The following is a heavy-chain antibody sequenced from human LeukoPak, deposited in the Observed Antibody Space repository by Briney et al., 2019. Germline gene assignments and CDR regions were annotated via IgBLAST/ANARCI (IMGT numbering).Heavy chain of an antibody. CDR3: ARVSTIFGVLYGMDV. Sequence: GASVKVSCKASGYTFTSNGISWVRQAPGQGLECMGWISAYNGNTNYAQKFQGRVTMTTDTSTSTTYMELRSLRSDDTAVYYCARVSTIFGVLYGMDVWGQGTTVTVSS. CDR1: GYTFTSNG. V-gene: IGHV1-18*01. CDR2: ISAYNGNT. J-gene: IGHJ6*02. D-gene: IGHD3-3*01.